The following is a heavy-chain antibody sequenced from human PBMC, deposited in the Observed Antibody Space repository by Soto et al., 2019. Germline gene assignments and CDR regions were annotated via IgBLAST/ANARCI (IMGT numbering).Heavy chain of an antibody. V-gene: IGHV3-74*02. CDR3: ARGDCVGGTCYSLAGSFYYYMDV. CDR2: INSDGSVS. Sequence: EVQLVESGGGLVQPGGSLRLSCAASGFTFSNYWMYWVRQAPGTGMEWVSRINSDGSVSSYADSVKGRLTISRDNVKNPLYLQMDSLGAEDTAVYYCARGDCVGGTCYSLAGSFYYYMDVWGKGTTVTVFS. J-gene: IGHJ6*03. D-gene: IGHD2-15*01. CDR1: GFTFSNYW.